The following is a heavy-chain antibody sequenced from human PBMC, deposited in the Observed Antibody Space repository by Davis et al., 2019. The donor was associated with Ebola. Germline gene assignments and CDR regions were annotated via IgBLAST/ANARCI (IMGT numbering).Heavy chain of an antibody. J-gene: IGHJ4*02. CDR3: ARVWNDYGSGSYYDY. CDR2: IYYSGST. CDR1: GASISSYY. V-gene: IGHV4-59*01. Sequence: GSLRLSCTVSGASISSYYWSWIRQPPGKGLEWIGYIYYSGSTNYNPSLKSRVTISVDTSKNQFSLKLSSVTTADTAVYYCARVWNDYGSGSYYDYWGQGILVSVSS. D-gene: IGHD3-10*01.